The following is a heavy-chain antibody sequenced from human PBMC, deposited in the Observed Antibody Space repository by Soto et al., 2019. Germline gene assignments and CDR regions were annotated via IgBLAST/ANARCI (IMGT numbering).Heavy chain of an antibody. Sequence: QVQLVQSGAEVKKPGSSVKVSCKASGGTFSSYAISWVRQAPGQGLEWMGGIIPIFGTANYAQKFQGRVTITADESSSTAYMELSSLRSEDTAVYYCAIPSTATAYYYSYGMDVWGQGTTVTVSS. D-gene: IGHD2-21*02. CDR3: AIPSTATAYYYSYGMDV. J-gene: IGHJ6*02. CDR1: GGTFSSYA. CDR2: IIPIFGTA. V-gene: IGHV1-69*12.